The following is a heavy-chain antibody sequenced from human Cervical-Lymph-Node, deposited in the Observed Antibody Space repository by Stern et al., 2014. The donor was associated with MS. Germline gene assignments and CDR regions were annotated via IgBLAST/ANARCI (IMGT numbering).Heavy chain of an antibody. CDR1: GGSISTDGYY. CDR2: IYYSGST. CDR3: ARDDRGSSWYRFDF. J-gene: IGHJ4*02. D-gene: IGHD6-13*01. Sequence: VQLLESGPGVAKPSQTLSLTCTVSGGSISTDGYYWTWIRQHPGKGLEWIGYIYYSGSTYSNPSLKSRVTMSLDTSKNQFSLNLSSVTAADTAIYYCARDDRGSSWYRFDFWGQGTLVTVSS. V-gene: IGHV4-31*03.